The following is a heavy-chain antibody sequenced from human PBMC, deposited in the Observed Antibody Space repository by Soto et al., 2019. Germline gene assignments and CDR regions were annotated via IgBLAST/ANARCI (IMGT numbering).Heavy chain of an antibody. Sequence: SETLSLTCTVSGGSISSNSYYWGWIRQPPGKGLEWIGSIYYSGSTYYNPSLKSRVTISVDTSKNQISLKLSTVTAADTAVYYCARLARRDSLTGGCYGMDVWGQGTTVTVSS. D-gene: IGHD3-9*01. CDR3: ARLARRDSLTGGCYGMDV. J-gene: IGHJ6*02. CDR1: GGSISSNSYY. V-gene: IGHV4-39*01. CDR2: IYYSGST.